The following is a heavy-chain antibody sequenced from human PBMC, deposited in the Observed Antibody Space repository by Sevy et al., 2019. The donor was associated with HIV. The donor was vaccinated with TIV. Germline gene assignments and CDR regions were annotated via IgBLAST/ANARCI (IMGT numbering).Heavy chain of an antibody. D-gene: IGHD3-22*01. V-gene: IGHV3-15*01. Sequence: GGYLRLSCAVSGFTFNNAWMNWVRQAPGTGLQWLGLIKSKIDGETTDYAAPVKGRFTISRDDSKNTLYLQMNSLKIEDTAVYYCATAPGYYDSAPFDYWGPGTLVTVSS. J-gene: IGHJ4*02. CDR3: ATAPGYYDSAPFDY. CDR1: GFTFNNAW. CDR2: IKSKIDGETT.